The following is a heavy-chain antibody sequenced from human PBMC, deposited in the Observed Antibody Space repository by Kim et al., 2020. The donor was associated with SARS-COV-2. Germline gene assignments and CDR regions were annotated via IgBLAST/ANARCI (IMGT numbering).Heavy chain of an antibody. CDR3: ARDSRYCTNGVCYPTAFDY. J-gene: IGHJ4*02. D-gene: IGHD2-8*01. CDR1: GFTFSSYS. V-gene: IGHV3-21*01. CDR2: IISSSSYI. Sequence: GGSLRLSCAASGFTFSSYSMNWVRQAPGKGLEWVSSIISSSSYIYYADSVKGRFTISRDNAKNSLYLQMNSLRAEDTAVYYCARDSRYCTNGVCYPTAFDYWGQGTLVTVSS.